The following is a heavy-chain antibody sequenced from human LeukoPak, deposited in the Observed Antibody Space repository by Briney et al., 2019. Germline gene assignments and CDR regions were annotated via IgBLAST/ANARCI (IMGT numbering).Heavy chain of an antibody. V-gene: IGHV3-30*02. CDR3: AKDGAIVATIGHYFDY. Sequence: PGGSLRLSCATSGFTFSNYGMHWVRQAPGKGLEWVAFIRYDGNNKYYADSVKGRFTISRDNSKNTLYLQMNILRAEDTAVYYCAKDGAIVATIGHYFDYWGQGTLVTVSS. D-gene: IGHD5-12*01. CDR1: GFTFSNYG. J-gene: IGHJ4*02. CDR2: IRYDGNNK.